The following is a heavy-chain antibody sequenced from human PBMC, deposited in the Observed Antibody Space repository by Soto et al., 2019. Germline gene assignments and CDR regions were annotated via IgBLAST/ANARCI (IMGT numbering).Heavy chain of an antibody. J-gene: IGHJ3*02. CDR1: GYTFTSYY. CDR3: ARDRQYGDYAVHAFDI. D-gene: IGHD4-17*01. V-gene: IGHV1-46*01. Sequence: ASVKVPCKASGYTFTSYYMHWVRQAPGQGLEWMGIINPSGGSTSYAQKFQGRVTMTRDTSTSTVYMELSSLRSEDTAVYYCARDRQYGDYAVHAFDIWGQGTMVTVSS. CDR2: INPSGGST.